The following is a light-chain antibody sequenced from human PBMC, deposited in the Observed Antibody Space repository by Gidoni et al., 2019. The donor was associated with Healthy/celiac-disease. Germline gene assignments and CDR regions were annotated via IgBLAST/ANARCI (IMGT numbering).Light chain of an antibody. J-gene: IGKJ2*01. V-gene: IGKV1-8*01. CDR3: QQYYSYPHT. Sequence: AIRMTQSPSALSASTGDRVTIPCRASQGISSYLAWYQQKPGKAPKLLIYAASTLQSGVPSRFSGSGSGTDFTLTISCLQSEDFATYYCQQYYSYPHTFXXXTKLEIK. CDR1: QGISSY. CDR2: AAS.